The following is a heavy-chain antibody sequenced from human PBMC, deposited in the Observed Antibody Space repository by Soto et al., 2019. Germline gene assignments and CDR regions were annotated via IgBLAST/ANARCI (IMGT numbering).Heavy chain of an antibody. D-gene: IGHD3-10*01. CDR2: VHHSWGS. V-gene: IGHV4-59*08. J-gene: IGHJ6*02. CDR3: ARQGFGPLHGLVDV. CDR1: GGSINSYY. Sequence: QVQLQESGPGLVKPSETLSLSCTVSGGSINSYYWSWIRQSPGKRMEWIGYVHHSWGSSYNPSLQSLVAISLATSKSPFPLKVTSVTATETAVYYCARQGFGPLHGLVDVWGQGTTVTVSS.